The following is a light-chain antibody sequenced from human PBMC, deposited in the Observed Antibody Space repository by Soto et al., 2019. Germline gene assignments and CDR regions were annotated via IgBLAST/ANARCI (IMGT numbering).Light chain of an antibody. Sequence: QSVLTQPASVSGSPGQSITISCTGTSSDVGGYNYVSWYQHHPGKAPKLIIYDVSNRPSGIANRFSGSKSGNTASLPISGLQAEDEADYYCSSYTSSSTFLCLFGTGTKVTVL. CDR3: SSYTSSSTFLCL. V-gene: IGLV2-14*03. CDR1: SSDVGGYNY. J-gene: IGLJ1*01. CDR2: DVS.